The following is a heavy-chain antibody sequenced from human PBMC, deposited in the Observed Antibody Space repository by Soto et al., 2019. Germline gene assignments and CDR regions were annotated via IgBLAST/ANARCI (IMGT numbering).Heavy chain of an antibody. J-gene: IGHJ4*02. CDR1: VFNVSSTY. CDR3: SSHTYAYGPLRRDY. Sequence: SXRLSCACSVFNVSSTYMNWVRRAPGKGLEWVSIIYSGDSTFYADSVKGRFTVSRDTSKNTLYLQMNSLRAEDTAVHYCSSHTYAYGPLRRDYWGQGTLVTVYS. V-gene: IGHV3-53*01. D-gene: IGHD3-10*01. CDR2: IYSGDST.